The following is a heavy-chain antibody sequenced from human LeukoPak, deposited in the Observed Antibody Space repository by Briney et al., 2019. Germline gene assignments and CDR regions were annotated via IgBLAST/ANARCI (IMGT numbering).Heavy chain of an antibody. D-gene: IGHD2-15*01. J-gene: IGHJ3*02. CDR2: IWYDGSNK. CDR1: GFTFSGFG. Sequence: GGSLRLSCAASGFTFSGFGMHWVRQAPGKGLEWVAVIWYDGSNKYNADSVKGRFTISRDNSKNTLYLEMNSLRAEDTAVYYCAREADCSGGGCYRGAFDIWGQGTMVAVSS. CDR3: AREADCSGGGCYRGAFDI. V-gene: IGHV3-33*01.